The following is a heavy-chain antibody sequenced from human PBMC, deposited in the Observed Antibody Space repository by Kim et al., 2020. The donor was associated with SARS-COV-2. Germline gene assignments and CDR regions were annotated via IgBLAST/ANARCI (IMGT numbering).Heavy chain of an antibody. J-gene: IGHJ5*02. CDR2: INHSGST. CDR3: ARGYCSGGSCYSNAARGRFDP. D-gene: IGHD2-15*01. V-gene: IGHV4-34*01. Sequence: SETLSLTCAVYGGSLSGYYWSWIRQPPGKGLEWLGEINHSGSTNYNPSLKSRVTISVDTPKNQFSLKLSSVTAADTAVYYCARGYCSGGSCYSNAARGRFDPWGQGTLVTVSS. CDR1: GGSLSGYY.